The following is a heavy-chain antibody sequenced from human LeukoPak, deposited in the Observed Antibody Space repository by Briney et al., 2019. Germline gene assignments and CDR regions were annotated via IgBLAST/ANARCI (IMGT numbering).Heavy chain of an antibody. Sequence: PGGSLRLSCAGSGFNFSTYGLSWVRQAPGEGLEWISYISSRSQTIYYADSVKGRFTISRDNAKNSLSLQMNSLRAEDTALYYCAKGPSTWLDYWGQGTLVTVSS. CDR1: GFNFSTYG. CDR2: ISSRSQTI. V-gene: IGHV3-48*04. J-gene: IGHJ4*02. CDR3: AKGPSTWLDY. D-gene: IGHD5-12*01.